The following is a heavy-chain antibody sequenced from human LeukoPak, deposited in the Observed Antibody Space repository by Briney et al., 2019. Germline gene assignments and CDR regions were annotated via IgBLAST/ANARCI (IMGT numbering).Heavy chain of an antibody. V-gene: IGHV4-4*02. CDR1: GDSFSSNNY. D-gene: IGHD3-22*01. Sequence: SETLSLTCTVSGDSFSSNNYWTWVRQPPGKGLEWIGEIYRSGATNYNPSLRGRVTVSLDKSKNQFSLRLNSVTAADTAIYYCARDAGYSDLNYWGQGVLVTVSS. CDR2: IYRSGAT. CDR3: ARDAGYSDLNY. J-gene: IGHJ4*02.